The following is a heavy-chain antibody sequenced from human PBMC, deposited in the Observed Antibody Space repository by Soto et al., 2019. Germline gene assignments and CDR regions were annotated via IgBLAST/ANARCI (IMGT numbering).Heavy chain of an antibody. Sequence: GALVKVSCKASGYTFTSYGISWVRQAPGQGLEWMGWISAYNGNTNYAQKLQGRVTMTTDTSTSTAYMELRSLRSDDTAVYYCARSLLSYDSSGYSAYWGQGTLVTVSS. J-gene: IGHJ4*02. CDR2: ISAYNGNT. V-gene: IGHV1-18*04. CDR1: GYTFTSYG. CDR3: ARSLLSYDSSGYSAY. D-gene: IGHD3-22*01.